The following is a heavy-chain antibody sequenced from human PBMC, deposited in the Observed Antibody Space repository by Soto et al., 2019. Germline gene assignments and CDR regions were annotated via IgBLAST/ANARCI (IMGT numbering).Heavy chain of an antibody. D-gene: IGHD3-3*01. V-gene: IGHV4-59*01. CDR1: GGSISSYY. J-gene: IGHJ6*02. Sequence: SETLSLTCTVSGGSISSYYWSWIRQPPGKGLEWIGYIYYSGSTNYNPSLKSRVTISVDTSKNQFSLKLSSVTAADTAVYYCARGGLEWSPADYYYGMDVWGQGTTVTVSS. CDR2: IYYSGST. CDR3: ARGGLEWSPADYYYGMDV.